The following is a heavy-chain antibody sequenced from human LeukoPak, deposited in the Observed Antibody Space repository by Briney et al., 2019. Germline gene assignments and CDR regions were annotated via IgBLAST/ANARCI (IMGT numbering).Heavy chain of an antibody. V-gene: IGHV4-34*01. J-gene: IGHJ4*02. CDR1: GGSFSGYY. D-gene: IGHD6-13*01. CDR2: INHSGST. CDR3: ASRSIAAAGRRPFDY. Sequence: PSETLSLTCAVYGGSFSGYYWSWIRQPPGKGLEWIGEINHSGSTNYNPSLKSRVTISVDTSKNQFSLKLSSVTAADTAVYYCASRSIAAAGRRPFDYWGQGTLVTVSS.